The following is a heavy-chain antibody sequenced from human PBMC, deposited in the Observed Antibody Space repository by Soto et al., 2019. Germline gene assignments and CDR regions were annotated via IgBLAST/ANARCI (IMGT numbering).Heavy chain of an antibody. V-gene: IGHV1-69*08. CDR2: IIPIIGII. CDR3: AGDPHSHYNVSQASSYP. Sequence: QVQLVQSGAEVKKPGSSVKVSCKASGGTFSTYTITWVRQAPGQGLEWMGRIIPIIGIINYAEKFQGSVTIAPANSSAKAHWGLTRLRSDDTAAYYCAGDPHSHYNVSQASSYPWGQATLVTAS. J-gene: IGHJ1*01. CDR1: GGTFSTYT. D-gene: IGHD4-4*01.